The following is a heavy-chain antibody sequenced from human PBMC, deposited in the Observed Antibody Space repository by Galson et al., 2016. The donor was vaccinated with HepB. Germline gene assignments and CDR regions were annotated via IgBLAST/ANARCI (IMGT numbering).Heavy chain of an antibody. J-gene: IGHJ4*02. D-gene: IGHD1-1*01. V-gene: IGHV3-48*04. CDR1: GFIFSCYS. CDR2: ISVYRTI. CDR3: ARSVEGHFDY. Sequence: SLRLSCAASGFIFSCYSMNWVRQAPGKGLEWVSYISVYRTIYYADSVRGRFTISRGNAQNSVYLPMNTLTAADTALCYCARSVEGHFDYWGQGILVTVSS.